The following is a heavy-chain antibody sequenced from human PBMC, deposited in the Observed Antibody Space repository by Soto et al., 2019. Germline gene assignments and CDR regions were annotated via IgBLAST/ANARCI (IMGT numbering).Heavy chain of an antibody. CDR1: GFTVSTYG. CDR3: CGGVGAGY. CDR2: ISRDGGTK. Sequence: QVQLVESGGGVVQPERSLRLSCAVSGFTVSTYGMHWVRQAPGKGLEWVAVISRDGGTKYYADSVKGRFTISRDNSRNTLFLEMNSLRGDEMAVYYCCGGVGAGYWGQGTLVTVSS. D-gene: IGHD2-21*01. J-gene: IGHJ4*02. V-gene: IGHV3-30*03.